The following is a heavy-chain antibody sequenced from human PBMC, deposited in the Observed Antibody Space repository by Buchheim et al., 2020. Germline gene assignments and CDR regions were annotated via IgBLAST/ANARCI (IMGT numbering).Heavy chain of an antibody. CDR3: VKGYLHLNYFDY. J-gene: IGHJ4*02. CDR1: GFSINSAW. V-gene: IGHV3-15*07. Sequence: EVQLVESGGDFVKPGGSLRLSCAASGFSINSAWMSWVRQAPGKGLEWVGRIKSKTDGGATDYVAPVKGRFIISRDDSKNILYLQMNSLTTEDTAVYYCVKGYLHLNYFDYWGQGTL. D-gene: IGHD2-2*01. CDR2: IKSKTDGGAT.